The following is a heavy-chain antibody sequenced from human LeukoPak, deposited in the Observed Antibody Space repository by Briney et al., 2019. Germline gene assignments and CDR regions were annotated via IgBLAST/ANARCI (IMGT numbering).Heavy chain of an antibody. CDR1: GGSISSYY. CDR2: IYYTGST. J-gene: IGHJ4*02. V-gene: IGHV4-59*01. Sequence: PSETLSLTCTVSGGSISSYYWSWIRQPPGKGLEWIGYIYYTGSTNYNPSLKSRVTISLDTSKNQFSLKLTSVTAADTAVYYCAREGGPYRPLDYSGQGTLVTVSS. CDR3: AREGGPYRPLDY.